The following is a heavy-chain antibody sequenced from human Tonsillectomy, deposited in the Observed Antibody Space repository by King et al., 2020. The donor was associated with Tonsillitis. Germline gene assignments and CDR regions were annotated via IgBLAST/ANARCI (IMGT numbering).Heavy chain of an antibody. Sequence: VQLVESGGGLVKPGGSLRLSCAASGFIFSDYYMSWLRQAPGKGLEWVSYISNGGNKIYYADSVKGRFTISRDNADNSLYLQMNSLRAGDTAVYYGAGDGLVGTTPAFDIWGRGTMVTVSS. CDR3: AGDGLVGTTPAFDI. J-gene: IGHJ3*02. CDR2: ISNGGNKI. CDR1: GFIFSDYY. V-gene: IGHV3-11*01. D-gene: IGHD1-26*01.